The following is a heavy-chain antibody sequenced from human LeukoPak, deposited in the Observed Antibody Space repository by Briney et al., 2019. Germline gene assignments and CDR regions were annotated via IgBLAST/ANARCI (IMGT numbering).Heavy chain of an antibody. J-gene: IGHJ4*02. Sequence: ASVKVSCKASGYTFTCYYMHWVRQAPGQGLEWMGRINPNSGGTNYAQKFQGRVTMTRDTSISTAYMELSRLRSDDTAVYYCARDEYCSGGSCYSGDYWGQGTLVTDSS. V-gene: IGHV1-2*06. CDR2: INPNSGGT. CDR1: GYTFTCYY. D-gene: IGHD2-15*01. CDR3: ARDEYCSGGSCYSGDY.